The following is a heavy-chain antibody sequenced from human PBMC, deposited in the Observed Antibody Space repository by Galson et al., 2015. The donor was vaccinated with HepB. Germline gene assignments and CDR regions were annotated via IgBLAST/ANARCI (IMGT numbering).Heavy chain of an antibody. Sequence: SETLSLTCTVSGGSISSYYWSWIRQPPGKGLEWIGYIYYSGSTNYNPSLKSRVTISVDTSKNQFSLKLSSVTAADTAVYYCARGQELLWFGELFYWGQGTLVTVSS. CDR2: IYYSGST. CDR3: ARGQELLWFGELFY. CDR1: GGSISSYY. D-gene: IGHD3-10*01. J-gene: IGHJ4*02. V-gene: IGHV4-59*01.